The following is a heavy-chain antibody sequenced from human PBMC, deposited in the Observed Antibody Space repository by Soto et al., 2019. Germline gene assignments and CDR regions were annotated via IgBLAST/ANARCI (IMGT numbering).Heavy chain of an antibody. V-gene: IGHV1-69*13. CDR3: ARVGVMVAKDSYYYGMDV. Sequence: WASVKVSCKASGGTFSSHGISWVRQAPGQGLEWMGGIIPILGTTNYAQQFQDRVTIIADESTSTAYMELSSLRSEDTAVYYCARVGVMVAKDSYYYGMDVWGQGTTVTVSS. J-gene: IGHJ6*02. D-gene: IGHD3-16*02. CDR2: IIPILGTT. CDR1: GGTFSSHG.